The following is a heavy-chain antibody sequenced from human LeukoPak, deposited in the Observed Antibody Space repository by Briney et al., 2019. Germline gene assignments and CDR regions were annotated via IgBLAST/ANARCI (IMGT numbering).Heavy chain of an antibody. CDR2: INTGSSHI. Sequence: GGSLRLSCAASGFIFSNSAMNWVRQAPGKGLEWVTSINTGSSHIYYADSVKGRFTISRDNAKNSVYLQMNSLRAEDTAVYYCARDPTYYLRYGYFDFWGQGILVTVSS. J-gene: IGHJ4*02. D-gene: IGHD1-26*01. V-gene: IGHV3-21*01. CDR1: GFIFSNSA. CDR3: ARDPTYYLRYGYFDF.